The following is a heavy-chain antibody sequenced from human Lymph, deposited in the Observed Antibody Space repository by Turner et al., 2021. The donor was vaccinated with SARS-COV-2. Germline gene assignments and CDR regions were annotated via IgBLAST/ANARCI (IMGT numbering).Heavy chain of an antibody. CDR1: GFTFISYS. CDR3: AGQAVAGTSLGYYYYGMDV. Sequence: EVQLVESGGGLVKPGGSLRLSCAASGFTFISYSMHWVRQAPGKGLEWVSSISSSSTYIYYADSVKGRFTISRDNAKNSLYLQMNSLRAEDTAVYYCAGQAVAGTSLGYYYYGMDVWGQGTTVTVSS. D-gene: IGHD6-19*01. CDR2: ISSSSTYI. V-gene: IGHV3-21*01. J-gene: IGHJ6*02.